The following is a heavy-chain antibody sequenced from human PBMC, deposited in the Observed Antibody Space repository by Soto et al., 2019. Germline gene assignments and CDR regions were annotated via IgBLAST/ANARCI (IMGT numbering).Heavy chain of an antibody. CDR3: AKDPLEPWGGAYFDY. V-gene: IGHV3-23*01. J-gene: IGHJ4*02. D-gene: IGHD2-21*01. CDR1: GFAFSTFP. CDR2: ISVSSGEK. Sequence: EVQLLESGGGLVQPGGSLRLSCAASGFAFSTFPMNWVRQAPGKGLEWVSTISVSSGEKYYAASVKGRFTISRDNSKNTLYLQMNSLRAEDTAVYYCAKDPLEPWGGAYFDYWGQGPLVTVSS.